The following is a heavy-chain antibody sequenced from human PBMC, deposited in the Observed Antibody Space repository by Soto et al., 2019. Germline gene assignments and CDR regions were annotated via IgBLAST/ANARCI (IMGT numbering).Heavy chain of an antibody. Sequence: EVQLLESGGGLVQPGGSLRLSCADSEFTFSGYAMSWVRQAPGRGLEWVSAISGSGGTTYYADSVKGLSTISRDNSKNTLYLQMNSLRAEDTAASYCAKQTAGDKNYDNWGQGTLVTVSS. CDR3: AKQTAGDKNYDN. D-gene: IGHD4-17*01. CDR1: EFTFSGYA. J-gene: IGHJ4*02. CDR2: ISGSGGTT. V-gene: IGHV3-23*01.